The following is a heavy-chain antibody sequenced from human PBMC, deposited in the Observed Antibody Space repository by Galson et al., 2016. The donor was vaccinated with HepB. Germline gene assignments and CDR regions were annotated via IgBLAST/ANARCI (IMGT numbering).Heavy chain of an antibody. V-gene: IGHV4-39*07. J-gene: IGHJ4*02. D-gene: IGHD2-2*01. Sequence: ETLSLTCTVSGGSISSRSYYWGWIRQPPGKGLEWIGSIYYSGSTNYNSSLKSRVTISKDTSKNQFSLKLSSVTAADTAVYYCARGAFQLLWGFDHWGQGTLVTVSS. CDR3: ARGAFQLLWGFDH. CDR1: GGSISSRSYY. CDR2: IYYSGST.